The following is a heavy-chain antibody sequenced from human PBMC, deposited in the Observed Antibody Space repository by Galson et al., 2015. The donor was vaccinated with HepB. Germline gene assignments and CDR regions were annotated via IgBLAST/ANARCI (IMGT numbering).Heavy chain of an antibody. CDR3: AREGYCSSTSCYTLSYYYMDV. V-gene: IGHV1-3*01. Sequence: SVKVSCKASGYTFTSYAMHWVRQAPGQRLEWMGWINAGNGNTKYSQKFQGRVTITRDTSASTAYMELSSLRSEDTAVCYCAREGYCSSTSCYTLSYYYMDVWGKGTTVTVSS. D-gene: IGHD2-2*02. CDR2: INAGNGNT. J-gene: IGHJ6*03. CDR1: GYTFTSYA.